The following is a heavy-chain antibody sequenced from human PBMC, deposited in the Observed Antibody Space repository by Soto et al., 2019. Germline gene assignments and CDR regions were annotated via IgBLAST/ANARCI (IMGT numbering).Heavy chain of an antibody. J-gene: IGHJ5*02. D-gene: IGHD5-18*01. CDR2: IKQDGSEK. V-gene: IGHV3-7*01. CDR1: GFTFSSYW. Sequence: GGSLRLSCAASGFTFSSYWMSWVRQAPGKGLEWVANIKQDGSEKYYVDSVKGRFTISRDNAKNTLYLQMNSLRAEDRAVNSCARDRGYSYGYPTWFDPGGKGTLVPVSS. CDR3: ARDRGYSYGYPTWFDP.